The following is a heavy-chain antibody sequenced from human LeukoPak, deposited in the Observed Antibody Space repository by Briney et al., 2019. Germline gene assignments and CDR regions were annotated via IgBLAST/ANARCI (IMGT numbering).Heavy chain of an antibody. Sequence: AGGSLRLSCTASGFTFSGYSMNWVRQAPGKGLEWVSSISTSSSYIYYADSVKGRFTISRNNPKNSLYLQMNSLRAEDTAVYYCARNRGDPSYFDYWGQGTLVTVSS. CDR3: ARNRGDPSYFDY. CDR2: ISTSSSYI. V-gene: IGHV3-21*01. D-gene: IGHD4-17*01. J-gene: IGHJ4*02. CDR1: GFTFSGYS.